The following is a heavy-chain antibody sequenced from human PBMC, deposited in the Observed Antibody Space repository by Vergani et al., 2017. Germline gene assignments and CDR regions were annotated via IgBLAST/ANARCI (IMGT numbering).Heavy chain of an antibody. D-gene: IGHD2-15*01. V-gene: IGHV3-21*02. Sequence: EVQLVESGGGLVKPGGSVRLSCAASGFTFRNYKMHWIRQAPGKGLEWISSITSGSRYTYYGDSVKGRFTVARDNAKNSMYLHMNSLRAEDTGLYYCARDSKIPVPATLVGRDVWGQGTRVTVSS. CDR2: ITSGSRYT. J-gene: IGHJ6*02. CDR1: GFTFRNYK. CDR3: ARDSKIPVPATLVGRDV.